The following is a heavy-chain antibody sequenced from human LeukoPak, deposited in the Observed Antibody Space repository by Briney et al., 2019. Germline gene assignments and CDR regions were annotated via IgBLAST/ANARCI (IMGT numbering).Heavy chain of an antibody. D-gene: IGHD3-10*01. CDR2: ISGGGDRI. CDR3: AKTEYIYGSGSYFQDY. V-gene: IGHV3-23*01. J-gene: IGHJ4*02. Sequence: PGGSLRLSCAASGFTFSSYGMSWVRQPPGKGLEWVSGISGGGDRISYADSVKGRFTISKNTPKNTLYLQLNSLRAEDTAIYYCAKTEYIYGSGSYFQDYWGQGTLVTVSS. CDR1: GFTFSSYG.